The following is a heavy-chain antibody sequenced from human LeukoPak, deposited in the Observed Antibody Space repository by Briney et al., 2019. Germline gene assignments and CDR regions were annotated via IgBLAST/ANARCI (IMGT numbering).Heavy chain of an antibody. CDR2: IWYDGSNK. V-gene: IGHV3-33*01. J-gene: IGHJ3*02. D-gene: IGHD5-24*01. Sequence: GRSLRLSCAASGFTFSSYGMHWVRQAPGKGLEWVAVIWYDGSNKYYADSVKGRFTISRDNSKNTLYLQMNSLRAEDTAVYYCARERRDGGAFDIWGQGAMVTVSS. CDR3: ARERRDGGAFDI. CDR1: GFTFSSYG.